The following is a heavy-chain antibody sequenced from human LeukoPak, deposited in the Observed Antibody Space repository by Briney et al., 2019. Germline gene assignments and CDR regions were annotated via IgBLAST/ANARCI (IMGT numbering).Heavy chain of an antibody. CDR1: GFTFSSYS. CDR2: ISSSSSYI. D-gene: IGHD6-19*01. V-gene: IGHV3-21*01. CDR3: ARELQSQWLYAH. J-gene: IGHJ4*01. Sequence: GGSLRLSCAASGFTFSSYSMNWVRQAPGKGLEWVSSISSSSSYIYYADSVKGRFTISRDNAKNSLYLQMNSLRAEDTVVYYCARELQSQWLYAHWRQGTLVTVSS.